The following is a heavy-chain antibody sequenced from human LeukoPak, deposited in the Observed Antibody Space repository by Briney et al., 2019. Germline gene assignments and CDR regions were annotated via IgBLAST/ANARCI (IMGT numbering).Heavy chain of an antibody. CDR2: ISGSGGST. CDR1: GSTFSSYA. D-gene: IGHD1-1*01. CDR3: AKEITTGTTSAHFDY. V-gene: IGHV3-23*01. J-gene: IGHJ4*02. Sequence: GGSLRLSCAASGSTFSSYAMSWVRQAPGKGLVWVSAISGSGGSTYYADSVKGRFTISRDNSKNTLYLQMNSLRAEDTAIYYCAKEITTGTTSAHFDYWGQGTLVTVSS.